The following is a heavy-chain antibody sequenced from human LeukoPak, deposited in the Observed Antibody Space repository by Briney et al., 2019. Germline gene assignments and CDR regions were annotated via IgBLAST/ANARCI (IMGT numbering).Heavy chain of an antibody. CDR3: ARVPGIAVAGTSDYYYYGMDV. J-gene: IGHJ6*02. CDR2: IYHSGST. CDR1: GGSISSGGYS. Sequence: PSETLSLTCAVSGGSISSGGYSWSWIRQPPGKGLEWIGYIYHSGSTYYNPSLKSRVTISVDRSKNQFSLKLSSVTAADTAVYYCARVPGIAVAGTSDYYYYGMDVWGQGTTVTVSS. V-gene: IGHV4-30-2*01. D-gene: IGHD6-19*01.